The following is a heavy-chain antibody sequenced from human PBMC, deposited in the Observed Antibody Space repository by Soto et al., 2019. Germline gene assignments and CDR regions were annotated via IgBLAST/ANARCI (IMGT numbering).Heavy chain of an antibody. J-gene: IGHJ6*02. CDR3: AREEARNYYYGMDV. CDR2: ISSSSSYI. Sequence: PGGSLRLSCAASGFTFSSYSMNWVRQAPGKGLEWVSSISSSSSYIYYADSVKGRFTISRDNAKNSLYLQMNSLRAEDTAVYYCAREEARNYYYGMDVWGQGTTVTVSS. CDR1: GFTFSSYS. V-gene: IGHV3-21*01.